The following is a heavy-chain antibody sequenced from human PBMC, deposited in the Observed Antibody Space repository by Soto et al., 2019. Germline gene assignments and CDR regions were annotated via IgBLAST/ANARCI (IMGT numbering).Heavy chain of an antibody. J-gene: IGHJ6*02. V-gene: IGHV5-51*01. CDR2: IYPGDSDT. D-gene: IGHD6-13*01. CDR1: GYSFTGYW. Sequence: GESLKISCKGSGYSFTGYWIGWVRQMPGKGLEWMGIIYPGDSDTRYSPSFQGQVTISADKSISTAYLQWSSLKASDTAMYYCARQVGTADGDYYYYGMDVWGQGTTVTVYS. CDR3: ARQVGTADGDYYYYGMDV.